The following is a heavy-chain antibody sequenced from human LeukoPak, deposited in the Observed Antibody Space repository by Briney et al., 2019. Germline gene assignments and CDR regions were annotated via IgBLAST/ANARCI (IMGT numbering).Heavy chain of an antibody. Sequence: PGGSLRLSCAASGFTFSSYSMNWVRQAPGKGLEWVSSISSSSSYIYYADSVKGRFTISRDNAKNSLYLQTNSLRAEDTAVYYCARGPFGDYGFFDYWGQGTLVTVSS. CDR1: GFTFSSYS. CDR2: ISSSSSYI. CDR3: ARGPFGDYGFFDY. V-gene: IGHV3-21*01. D-gene: IGHD4-17*01. J-gene: IGHJ4*02.